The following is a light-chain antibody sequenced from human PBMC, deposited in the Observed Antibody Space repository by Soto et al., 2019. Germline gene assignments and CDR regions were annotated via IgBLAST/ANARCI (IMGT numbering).Light chain of an antibody. CDR1: QSVNSN. J-gene: IGKJ5*01. CDR2: DAS. V-gene: IGKV3-11*01. CDR3: QHGSDWPPFT. Sequence: EIVLIQSPARLSLSPGERATLSCRASQSVNSNLAWYQHKPGQAPRLLIYDASNRATGIPARFSGSGSGTDFTLTVSSVEPEDFAVYYCQHGSDWPPFTFGQGTRLEIK.